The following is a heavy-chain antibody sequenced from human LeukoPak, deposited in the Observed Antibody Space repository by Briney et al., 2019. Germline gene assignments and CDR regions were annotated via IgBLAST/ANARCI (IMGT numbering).Heavy chain of an antibody. Sequence: PGGSLRLSCAASGFTFSSYAMHWVRQAPGKGLEWVAVISYDGSNKYYADSVKGRFTISRDNSKNTLYLQMNSLRAEDTAVYYCVTMIVASRGQGTLVTVSS. J-gene: IGHJ4*02. CDR2: ISYDGSNK. V-gene: IGHV3-30-3*01. D-gene: IGHD3-22*01. CDR3: VTMIVAS. CDR1: GFTFSSYA.